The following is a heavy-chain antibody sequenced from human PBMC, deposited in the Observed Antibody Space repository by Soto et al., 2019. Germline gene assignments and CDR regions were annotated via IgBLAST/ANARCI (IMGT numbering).Heavy chain of an antibody. Sequence: EVQLLEYGGGLVQPGGSLRLSCAASGFTFSNYVMSWVRQAPGKGLEWVSSISNSGSNRYYAESVKGRVTISRDNSNNTLYLQMNSLGAEDTALYYCARRGRTLPHYSYYMDVWGKGTTVTVSS. CDR3: ARRGRTLPHYSYYMDV. CDR1: GFTFSNYV. V-gene: IGHV3-23*01. CDR2: ISNSGSNR. J-gene: IGHJ6*03.